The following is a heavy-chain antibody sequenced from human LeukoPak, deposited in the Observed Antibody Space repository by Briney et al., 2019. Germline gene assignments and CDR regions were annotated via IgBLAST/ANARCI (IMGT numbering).Heavy chain of an antibody. D-gene: IGHD5-18*01. Sequence: SETLSLTCTVSGYSIASFYLSRIRQPPGGGLEMIGYTYTSGDTNYNPSLKSRVTISLDTSRNQLSLKMNSVTAADTAVYYCARTARVFDYWGQGILVTVSS. CDR3: ARTARVFDY. J-gene: IGHJ4*02. CDR2: TYTSGDT. V-gene: IGHV4-4*09. CDR1: GYSIASFY.